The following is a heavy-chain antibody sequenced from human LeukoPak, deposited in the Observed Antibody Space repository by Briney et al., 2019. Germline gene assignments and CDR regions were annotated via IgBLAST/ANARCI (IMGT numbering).Heavy chain of an antibody. Sequence: ASVKVSCKASGCTFTSWDINGVRQAAGQGREWVEGMNPNSGNRDYAQKFQGRVTMTRNTSINTAYMELSRLRSDDTAVYYCARDSSSTSCSQKWGDGTPLTVSS. CDR1: GCTFTSWD. D-gene: IGHD2-2*01. V-gene: IGHV1-8*01. CDR3: ARDSSSTSCSQK. J-gene: IGHJ4*01. CDR2: MNPNSGNR.